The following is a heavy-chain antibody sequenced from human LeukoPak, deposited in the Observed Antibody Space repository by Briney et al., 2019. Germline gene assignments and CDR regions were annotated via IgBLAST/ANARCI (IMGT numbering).Heavy chain of an antibody. CDR3: ASERRYDFWSGYGY. D-gene: IGHD3-3*01. CDR1: GFTAVSSNY. J-gene: IGHJ4*02. CDR2: IYSGGNT. Sequence: PGGSLRLSCAASGFTAVSSNYMSWVRQAPGKGLEWVSVIYSGGNTYYADFVKGRFTISRHNSKNTLYLQMNSLRAENTAVYYCASERRYDFWSGYGYWGQGIQVTVSS. V-gene: IGHV3-53*04.